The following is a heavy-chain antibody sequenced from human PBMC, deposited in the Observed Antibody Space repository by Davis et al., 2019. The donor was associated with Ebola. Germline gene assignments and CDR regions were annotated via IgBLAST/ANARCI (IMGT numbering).Heavy chain of an antibody. D-gene: IGHD4-17*01. Sequence: SVKVSCKASAGTFSSYAISWVRQAPGQGLEWMGGIIPIFGTANYAQKFQGRVTITADESTSTAYMELSSLRSEDTAVYYCARVNGDYVPYYGMDVWGQGTTVTVSS. J-gene: IGHJ6*02. CDR2: IIPIFGTA. CDR3: ARVNGDYVPYYGMDV. CDR1: AGTFSSYA. V-gene: IGHV1-69*13.